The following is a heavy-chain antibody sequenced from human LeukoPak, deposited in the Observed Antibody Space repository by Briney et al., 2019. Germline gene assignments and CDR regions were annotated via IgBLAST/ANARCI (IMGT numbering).Heavy chain of an antibody. J-gene: IGHJ4*02. Sequence: GGSLRLSCAASGFTFNRYGMSWVRQAPGKGLEWVSSISSSTNFIYYADSVKGRFTISRDNAKNSLYLQMNRLRVEDTALYHCASFRGSHYGPDYWGQGTLVTVSS. V-gene: IGHV3-21*01. CDR1: GFTFNRYG. CDR3: ASFRGSHYGPDY. D-gene: IGHD1-26*01. CDR2: ISSSTNFI.